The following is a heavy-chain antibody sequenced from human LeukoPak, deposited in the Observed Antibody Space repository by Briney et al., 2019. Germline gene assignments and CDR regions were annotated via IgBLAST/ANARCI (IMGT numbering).Heavy chain of an antibody. V-gene: IGHV3-53*01. CDR1: GITVSTNY. CDR2: AFSDGRA. CDR3: ARGDFDY. Sequence: GGSLRLSCAASGITVSTNYMSWVRQAPGKGLEWVSIAFSDGRAFYADSVKGRFTISRDSSKNTVFLQMNSLRAEDTAVYYCARGDFDYWGQGTLVTVSS. J-gene: IGHJ4*02.